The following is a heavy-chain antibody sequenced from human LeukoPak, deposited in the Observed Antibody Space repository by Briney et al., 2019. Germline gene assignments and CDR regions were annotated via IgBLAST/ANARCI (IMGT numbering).Heavy chain of an antibody. CDR3: ARDSRPNLVPAAIGYAFDI. J-gene: IGHJ3*02. V-gene: IGHV3-30*01. CDR1: GFTFSSYA. D-gene: IGHD2-2*02. CDR2: ISYDGSNK. Sequence: PGGSLRLSCAASGFTFSSYAMHWVRQAPGKGLEWVAVISYDGSNKYYADSVKGRFTISRDNSKNTLYLQMNSLRAEDTAVYYCARDSRPNLVPAAIGYAFDIWGQGTMVTVSS.